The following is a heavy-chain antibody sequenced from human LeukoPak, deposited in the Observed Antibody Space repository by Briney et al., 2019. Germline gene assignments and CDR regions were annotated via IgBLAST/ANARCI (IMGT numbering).Heavy chain of an antibody. Sequence: RGSLRLSCAASGFTFSSYWMSWVRQAPGKGLEWVANIKQDGSEKYYVDSVKGRFTISRDNAKNSLYLQMNSLRAEDTAVYYCARDRDVVVPAAIFDYWGQGTLVTVSS. CDR3: ARDRDVVVPAAIFDY. J-gene: IGHJ4*02. CDR1: GFTFSSYW. D-gene: IGHD2-2*02. CDR2: IKQDGSEK. V-gene: IGHV3-7*03.